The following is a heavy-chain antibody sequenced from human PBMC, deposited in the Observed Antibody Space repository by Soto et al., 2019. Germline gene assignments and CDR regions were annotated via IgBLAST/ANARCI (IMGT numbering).Heavy chain of an antibody. J-gene: IGHJ4*02. Sequence: EVKLVESGGGLVQPGGSLKLSCATSGFTFSGYAMHWVRQASGTGMEWVGRIRSKANSYATAYAASVKGRFTISRDDSKNTAYLQMNSLNTEDTAVYYCTRHEYDILTGRDYCGPSTRVTVAS. D-gene: IGHD3-9*01. CDR3: TRHEYDILTGRDY. V-gene: IGHV3-73*01. CDR2: IRSKANSYAT. CDR1: GFTFSGYA.